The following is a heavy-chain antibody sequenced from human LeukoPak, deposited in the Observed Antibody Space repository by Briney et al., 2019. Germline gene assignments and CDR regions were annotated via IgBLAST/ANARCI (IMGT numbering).Heavy chain of an antibody. CDR3: TRGLNPAIGTVKYDH. Sequence: PSETLSLTCTVSGGSIGNYYWNWIRQSPERGLEWIGYIYFSGNTNYNPSLKTRVTISVDTYKNQFSLKLKFVTAADTAMYYCTRGLNPAIGTVKYDHWGQGALVTVSS. D-gene: IGHD4-11*01. V-gene: IGHV4-59*13. CDR2: IYFSGNT. CDR1: GGSIGNYY. J-gene: IGHJ4*02.